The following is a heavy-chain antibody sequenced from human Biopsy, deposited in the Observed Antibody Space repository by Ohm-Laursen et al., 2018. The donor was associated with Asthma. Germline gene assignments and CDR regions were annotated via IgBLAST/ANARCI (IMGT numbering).Heavy chain of an antibody. J-gene: IGHJ4*02. Sequence: SLRLSCAASGFTFSSYGMHWVRQAPGKGLEWVACISYDGSNKYYADSVKGRSTISRDNSKNTLYLQMNSLRAEDTAVYYCARGDSSNWSHYYFDYWGQGTLVTVSS. CDR3: ARGDSSNWSHYYFDY. CDR1: GFTFSSYG. CDR2: ISYDGSNK. D-gene: IGHD3-22*01. V-gene: IGHV3-33*05.